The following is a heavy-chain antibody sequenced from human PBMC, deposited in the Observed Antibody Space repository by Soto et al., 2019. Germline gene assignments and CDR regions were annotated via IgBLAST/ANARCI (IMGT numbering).Heavy chain of an antibody. V-gene: IGHV3-30*18. J-gene: IGHJ4*02. CDR1: GFSFSKYG. CDR3: AKELGETGGYSFDC. Sequence: QVQLVESGGGVVQPGRSLRLSCAASGFSFSKYGMHWVRQAPGKGLEWVAEMSDDGSKKYYGDSVKGRFTISRDNSKNTLYLLMHSLRPEDTAPYYCAKELGETGGYSFDCWGQGTLVTVSS. D-gene: IGHD3-16*01. CDR2: MSDDGSKK.